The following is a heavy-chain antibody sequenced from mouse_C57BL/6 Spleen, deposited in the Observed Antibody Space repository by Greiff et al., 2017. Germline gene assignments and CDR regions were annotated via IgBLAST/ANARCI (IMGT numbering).Heavy chain of an antibody. D-gene: IGHD1-1*01. V-gene: IGHV2-2*01. J-gene: IGHJ1*03. CDR3: ARYYGSSWGYFDV. Sequence: QVQLQQSGPGLVQPSQSLSISCTVSGFSLTSYGVHWVRQSPGKGLEWLGVIWSGGSTDYNAAFISRLSISKDNSKGQVFFKMNSLQADDTAIYYCARYYGSSWGYFDVWGTGTTVTVSS. CDR1: GFSLTSYG. CDR2: IWSGGST.